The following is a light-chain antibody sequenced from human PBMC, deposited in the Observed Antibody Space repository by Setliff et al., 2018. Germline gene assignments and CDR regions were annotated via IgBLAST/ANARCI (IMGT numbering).Light chain of an antibody. V-gene: IGLV2-14*01. CDR2: EVT. J-gene: IGLJ2*01. CDR3: SSYTTSTTRV. Sequence: QSALTQPASVSGSPGQSITISCTGTSSDVGGYNYVSWYQQHAGKAPKLMIYEVTNRPPGVSDRFSGSKSGNTASLTISGLQAEDEADYYCSSYTTSTTRVFGGGTKVTVL. CDR1: SSDVGGYNY.